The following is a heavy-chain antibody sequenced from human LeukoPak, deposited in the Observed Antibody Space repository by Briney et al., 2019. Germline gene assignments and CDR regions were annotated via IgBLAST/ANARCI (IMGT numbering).Heavy chain of an antibody. Sequence: PSGTLSLTCAVSGGSISSSNWWSWVRQPPGEGLEWIGEIYQSGSTNYNPSLKSRVTISVDKSKNQFSLKLSSVTAADTAVYYCASAGSSSGWYAYWGQGALVTVSS. J-gene: IGHJ4*02. CDR1: GGSISSSNW. V-gene: IGHV4-4*02. CDR3: ASAGSSSGWYAY. CDR2: IYQSGST. D-gene: IGHD6-19*01.